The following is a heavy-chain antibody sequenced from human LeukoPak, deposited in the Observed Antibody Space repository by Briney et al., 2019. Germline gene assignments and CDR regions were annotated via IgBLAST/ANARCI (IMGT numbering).Heavy chain of an antibody. Sequence: GGSLRLSCAASGFTVSSNYMSWVCQAPGKGLEWVSVIYSGGSTYYADSVRGRFTISRDNSKNTLYLQMNSLRDEDTAVYHCARDLTGYSSIWSFDWWGQGTRVTVSS. CDR3: ARDLTGYSSIWSFDW. V-gene: IGHV3-66*01. J-gene: IGHJ4*02. D-gene: IGHD6-13*01. CDR2: IYSGGST. CDR1: GFTVSSNY.